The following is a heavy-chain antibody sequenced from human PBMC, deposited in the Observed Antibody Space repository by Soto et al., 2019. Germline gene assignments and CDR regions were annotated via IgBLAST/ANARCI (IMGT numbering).Heavy chain of an antibody. CDR3: AKPLGGYCSSTSCRKTDQDY. CDR1: GFTFSSYA. D-gene: IGHD2-2*01. CDR2: ISGSGGST. J-gene: IGHJ4*02. V-gene: IGHV3-23*01. Sequence: EVQLLESGGGLVQPGGSLRLSCAASGFTFSSYAMSWVRQAPGKGLEWVSAISGSGGSTYYADSVKGRFTISRDNSKNTLYLQMNSLRAEDTAVYYCAKPLGGYCSSTSCRKTDQDYWGQGTLVTVSS.